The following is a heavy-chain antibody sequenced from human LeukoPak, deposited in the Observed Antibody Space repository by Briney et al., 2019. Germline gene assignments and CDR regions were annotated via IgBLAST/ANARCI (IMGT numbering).Heavy chain of an antibody. D-gene: IGHD3-22*01. Sequence: VASVKVSCKASGGTFSSYAISWVRQAPGQGLEWMGGIIPIFGTANYAQKFQGRVTITTDESTSTAYMELSSLRSEGTAVYYCARDYYDSSGYYNWGQGTLVTVSS. V-gene: IGHV1-69*05. CDR1: GGTFSSYA. J-gene: IGHJ4*02. CDR3: ARDYYDSSGYYN. CDR2: IIPIFGTA.